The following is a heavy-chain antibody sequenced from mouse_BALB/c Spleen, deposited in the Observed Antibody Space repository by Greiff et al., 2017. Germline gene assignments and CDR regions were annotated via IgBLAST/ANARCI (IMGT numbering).Heavy chain of an antibody. D-gene: IGHD2-2*01. CDR2: ISDGGSYT. CDR1: GFTFSDYY. CDR3: ARGGDYGYDWFAY. J-gene: IGHJ3*01. Sequence: EVQGVESGGGLVKPGGSLKLSCAASGFTFSDYYMYWVRQTPEKRLEWVATISDGGSYTYYPDSVKGRFTISRDNAKNNLYLQMSSLKSEDTAMYYCARGGDYGYDWFAYWGQGTLVTVSA. V-gene: IGHV5-4*02.